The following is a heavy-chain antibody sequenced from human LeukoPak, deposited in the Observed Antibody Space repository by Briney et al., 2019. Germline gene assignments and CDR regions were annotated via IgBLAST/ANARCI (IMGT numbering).Heavy chain of an antibody. J-gene: IGHJ4*02. D-gene: IGHD5-24*01. CDR3: ARGDGYNGD. CDR1: GGSISSGGYS. CDR2: IYYSGST. V-gene: IGHV4-61*08. Sequence: PSETLSLTCAVSGGSISSGGYSWNWIRQPPGKGLEWIGYIYYSGSTNYNPSLKSRVTISVDTSKNQFSLKLSSVTAADTVVYYCARGDGYNGDWGQGTLVTVSS.